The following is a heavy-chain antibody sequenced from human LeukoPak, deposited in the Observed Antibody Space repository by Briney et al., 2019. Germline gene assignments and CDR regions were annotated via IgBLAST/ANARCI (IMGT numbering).Heavy chain of an antibody. D-gene: IGHD4-23*01. CDR2: ISSSSSTI. CDR1: GFTFSSYS. CDR3: ATPTVVPGG. J-gene: IGHJ4*02. Sequence: GGSLRLSCAASGFTFSSYSMNWVRQAPGKGLEWVSYISSSSSTIYYADSVKGRFTISGDNAKNSLYLQMNSLRAEDTAVYYCATPTVVPGGWGQGTLVTVSS. V-gene: IGHV3-48*01.